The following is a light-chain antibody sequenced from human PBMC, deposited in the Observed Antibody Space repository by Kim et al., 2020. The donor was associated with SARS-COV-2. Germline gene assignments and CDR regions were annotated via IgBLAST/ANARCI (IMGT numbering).Light chain of an antibody. Sequence: DIQMTQSPSTLSVSVGDRVTITCRASQSIVTWLAWYQQKPGKAPRLLIYEASNLDSGVPSRFSGSGSGTEFTLTISSLQTDDFATYYCQQYNRSPGLTFGGGTKVEIK. CDR1: QSIVTW. V-gene: IGKV1-5*03. CDR2: EAS. J-gene: IGKJ4*01. CDR3: QQYNRSPGLT.